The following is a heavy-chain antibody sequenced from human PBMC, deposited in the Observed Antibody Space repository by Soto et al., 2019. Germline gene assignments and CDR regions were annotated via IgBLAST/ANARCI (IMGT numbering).Heavy chain of an antibody. CDR1: GFTFSYHY. J-gene: IGHJ4*02. D-gene: IGHD1-1*01. Sequence: GGSLRRSWAASGFTFSYHYMSWMRQAPGKGLEWIGYSSNSGSFTRYADSVKGRFSISRDNAKNSLYLQINSLRGDDTAIYYCVRSGDNYNLLDYWGQGTPVTVSS. V-gene: IGHV3-11*06. CDR3: VRSGDNYNLLDY. CDR2: SSNSGSFT.